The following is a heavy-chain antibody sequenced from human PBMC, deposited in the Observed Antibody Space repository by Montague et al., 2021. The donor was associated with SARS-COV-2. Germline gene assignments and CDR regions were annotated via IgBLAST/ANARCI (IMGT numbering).Heavy chain of an antibody. CDR3: ARAQNTSVIANCENYFEV. CDR2: THKWGGT. CDR1: GDSINSEHW. V-gene: IGHV4-4*02. J-gene: IGHJ4*02. Sequence: LSLPCAVSGDSINSEHWWSRVRQPPGKGLEWIVKTHKWGGTKYTPSLKTRVTLSLDTPKNHSSLKLRSVTAADTAIYYCARAQNTSVIANCENYFEVWGLGALVTVSS. D-gene: IGHD1-1*01.